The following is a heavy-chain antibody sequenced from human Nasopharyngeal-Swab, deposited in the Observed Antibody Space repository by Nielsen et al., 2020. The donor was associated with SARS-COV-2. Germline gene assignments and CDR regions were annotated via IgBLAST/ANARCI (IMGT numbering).Heavy chain of an antibody. V-gene: IGHV5-10-1*01. D-gene: IGHD5-24*01. CDR3: ATSRDGYNWDFDY. Sequence: GESLKISCKGSGYSSTSYWISWVRQMPGKGLEWMGRIDPSDSYTNYSPSFQGHVTISADKSISTAYLQWSSLKASDTAMYYCATSRDGYNWDFDYWGQGTLVTVSS. CDR2: IDPSDSYT. CDR1: GYSSTSYW. J-gene: IGHJ4*02.